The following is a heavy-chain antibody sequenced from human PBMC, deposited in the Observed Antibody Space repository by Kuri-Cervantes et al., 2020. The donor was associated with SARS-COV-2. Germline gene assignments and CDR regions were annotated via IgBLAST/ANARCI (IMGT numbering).Heavy chain of an antibody. V-gene: IGHV4-34*01. CDR1: GGSFNNYY. Sequence: GSLRLSCAVYGGSFNNYYWSWIRQPPGKGLEWIGDINQSGGTNHSPSLKSRVIISTDTSRNQFSLKLRSVTAADTAVYYCARGLVAVVPSPILGLGPHYFSYHLDVWGQGTLVTVSS. J-gene: IGHJ3*01. D-gene: IGHD2-2*01. CDR3: ARGLVAVVPSPILGLGPHYFSYHLDV. CDR2: INQSGGT.